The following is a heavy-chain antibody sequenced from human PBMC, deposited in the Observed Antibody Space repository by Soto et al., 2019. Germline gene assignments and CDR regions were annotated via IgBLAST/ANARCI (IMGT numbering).Heavy chain of an antibody. J-gene: IGHJ4*02. CDR2: IWYDGSNK. CDR3: ARDHQSIYSGYDYGHYFDY. CDR1: GFTFSSYG. Sequence: PGGSLRLSCAASGFTFSSYGMHWVRRAPGKGLEWVAVIWYDGSNKYYADSVKGRFTISRDNSKNTLYLQMYSLRAEDTAVYYCARDHQSIYSGYDYGHYFDYWGQGTLVTVSS. D-gene: IGHD5-12*01. V-gene: IGHV3-33*01.